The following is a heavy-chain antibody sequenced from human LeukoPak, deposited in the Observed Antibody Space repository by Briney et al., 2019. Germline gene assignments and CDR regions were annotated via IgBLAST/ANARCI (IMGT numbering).Heavy chain of an antibody. Sequence: GRSLRLSCAASGFTFDDYAMHWVRQAPGKGLEWVSGISWNSGSIGYADSVKGRFTISRDNAKNSLYLQMNSLRAEDTALYYCAKFGDYYYYGMDAWGQGTTVTVSS. CDR3: AKFGDYYYYGMDA. V-gene: IGHV3-9*01. D-gene: IGHD3-16*01. CDR1: GFTFDDYA. CDR2: ISWNSGSI. J-gene: IGHJ6*02.